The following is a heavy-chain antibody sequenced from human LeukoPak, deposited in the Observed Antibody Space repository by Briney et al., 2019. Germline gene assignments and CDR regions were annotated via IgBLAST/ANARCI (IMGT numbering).Heavy chain of an antibody. V-gene: IGHV5-51*01. Sequence: GESLKISCKGSGYSFTSYWIGWVRQMPGKGLEWMGIIYSGDSDTRYSPSFQGQVTISADKSISTAYLQWSSLKASDTAMYYCARRPTGRIAVAGTGAFDIWGQGTMVTVSS. J-gene: IGHJ3*02. D-gene: IGHD6-19*01. CDR3: ARRPTGRIAVAGTGAFDI. CDR1: GYSFTSYW. CDR2: IYSGDSDT.